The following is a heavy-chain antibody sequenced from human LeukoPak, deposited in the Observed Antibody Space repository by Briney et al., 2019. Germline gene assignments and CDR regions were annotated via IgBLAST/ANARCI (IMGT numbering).Heavy chain of an antibody. CDR2: INWNGGST. D-gene: IGHD4-17*01. CDR1: GFTFDDYG. J-gene: IGHJ4*02. V-gene: IGHV3-20*04. CDR3: AKGYGDYFDY. Sequence: PGGSLRLSCAASGFTFDDYGMSWVRQAPGKGLEWVSGINWNGGSTGYADSVKGRFTISRDNAKNSLYLQMNSLRAEDTAVYYCAKGYGDYFDYWGQGTLVTVSS.